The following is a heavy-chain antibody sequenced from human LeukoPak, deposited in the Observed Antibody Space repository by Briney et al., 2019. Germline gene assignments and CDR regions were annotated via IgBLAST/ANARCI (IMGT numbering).Heavy chain of an antibody. CDR1: GFTFSIYA. CDR3: ARDAAGYSSPPGVWFDP. Sequence: PGGSLRLSCSGSGFTFSIYAMNWVRQAPGKGLEWVSSISSGNTYIYYADSVKGRFTISRDNAKNSLYLQMNSLRAEDTALYYCARDAAGYSSPPGVWFDPWGQGTLVTVSS. V-gene: IGHV3-21*01. CDR2: ISSGNTYI. D-gene: IGHD6-19*01. J-gene: IGHJ5*02.